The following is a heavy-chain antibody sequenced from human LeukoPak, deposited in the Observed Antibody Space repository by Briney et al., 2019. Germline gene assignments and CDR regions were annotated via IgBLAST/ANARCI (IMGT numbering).Heavy chain of an antibody. CDR3: AREYSSSSGRRAFDF. CDR1: GGSISGYY. D-gene: IGHD6-6*01. V-gene: IGHV4-59*08. Sequence: PSETLSLTCTVSGGSISGYYWNWIRQPPGKGLEWIGYIYYTVSTNYNPSLKSRVTTLVDTSTNQFSLRLSSVPAADTAVYYCAREYSSSSGRRAFDFWGQGTMVTVSS. CDR2: IYYTVST. J-gene: IGHJ3*01.